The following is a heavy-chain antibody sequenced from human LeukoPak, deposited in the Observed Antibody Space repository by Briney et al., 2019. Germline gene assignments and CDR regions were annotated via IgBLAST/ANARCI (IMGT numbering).Heavy chain of an antibody. J-gene: IGHJ4*02. D-gene: IGHD3-10*01. CDR3: ARSNVLLCFGEYFDY. CDR2: ILPIFGTA. Sequence: GASVKVSCKASGGTFSSYAISWVRQAPGQGLEWMGGILPIFGTANYAQKFQGRVTITTDESTSTAYMELSSLSSEDTAVYYCARSNVLLCFGEYFDYWGQGTLVTVSS. V-gene: IGHV1-69*05. CDR1: GGTFSSYA.